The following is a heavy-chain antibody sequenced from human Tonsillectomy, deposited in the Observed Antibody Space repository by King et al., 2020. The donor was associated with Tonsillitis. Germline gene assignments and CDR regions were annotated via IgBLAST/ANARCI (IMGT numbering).Heavy chain of an antibody. CDR1: GFTFDDYG. CDR3: AKDLGYDNSGYQHF. Sequence: VQLVESGGGVVQPGRSLRLSCAASGFTFDDYGMHWVRQAPGKGLEWVAVISYDGTNEYYADSLKGRFTISRDNSKNTLYLQMNSLRAEDTAVYYCAKDLGYDNSGYQHFWGQGTLVTVSS. CDR2: ISYDGTNE. J-gene: IGHJ4*02. V-gene: IGHV3-30*18. D-gene: IGHD3-22*01.